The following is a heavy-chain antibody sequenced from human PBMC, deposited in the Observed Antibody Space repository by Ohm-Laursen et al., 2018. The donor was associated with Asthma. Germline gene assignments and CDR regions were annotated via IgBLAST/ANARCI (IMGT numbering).Heavy chain of an antibody. CDR1: GFTFSSYG. Sequence: SLRLSCAASGFTFSSYGMHWVRQAPGKGLEWVAVISYDGSNKYYADSVKGRFTISRDNSKNTLYLQMNSLRAEDTAVYYCAREGAAAGIDPYYYYYGMDVWGQGTTVTVSS. CDR2: ISYDGSNK. D-gene: IGHD6-13*01. CDR3: AREGAAAGIDPYYYYYGMDV. J-gene: IGHJ6*02. V-gene: IGHV3-30*03.